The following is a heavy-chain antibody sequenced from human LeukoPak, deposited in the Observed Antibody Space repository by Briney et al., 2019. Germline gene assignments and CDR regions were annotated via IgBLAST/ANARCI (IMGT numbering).Heavy chain of an antibody. V-gene: IGHV3-30*02. CDR1: GFTFSSYG. D-gene: IGHD3-10*01. J-gene: IGHJ3*02. CDR3: AKEYRVTMVRGVIGDAFDI. CDR2: IRYDGSDK. Sequence: PGGSLRLSFAASGFTFSSYGMHWVRQAPGKGLEWVAFIRYDGSDKYYADSVKGRFTISRDNSKNTLYLQMNSLRAEDTALYYCAKEYRVTMVRGVIGDAFDIWGQGTMVTVSS.